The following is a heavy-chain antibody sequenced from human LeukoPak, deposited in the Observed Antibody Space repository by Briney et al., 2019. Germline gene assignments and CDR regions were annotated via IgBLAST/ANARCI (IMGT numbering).Heavy chain of an antibody. CDR3: ARAGGQWLVPGENDY. CDR2: IRSKAFGGTT. V-gene: IGHV3-49*03. Sequence: GGSLRLSCAASGFSFGGYSMSWFRQAPGKRLEWVGLIRSKAFGGTTEYAASVKGRFNMSRDDSDDIAYLHLTSLKTEDTAVYSCARAGGQWLVPGENDYWGQGTLVTVSS. J-gene: IGHJ4*02. D-gene: IGHD6-19*01. CDR1: GFSFGGYS.